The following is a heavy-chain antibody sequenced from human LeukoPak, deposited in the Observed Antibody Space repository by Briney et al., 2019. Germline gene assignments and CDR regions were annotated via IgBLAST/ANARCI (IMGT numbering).Heavy chain of an antibody. Sequence: PSETLSLTCTVSGGSIKSYYWSWIRQPPGKGLEWIGYISYIGSTNYNSSLRGRVTFSVDTSKNQFSLRLSSVTPADTAVYFCARGAYCGANCYYYFDYWGQGTLVTVSS. CDR1: GGSIKSYY. CDR2: ISYIGST. CDR3: ARGAYCGANCYYYFDY. D-gene: IGHD2-21*02. V-gene: IGHV4-59*01. J-gene: IGHJ4*02.